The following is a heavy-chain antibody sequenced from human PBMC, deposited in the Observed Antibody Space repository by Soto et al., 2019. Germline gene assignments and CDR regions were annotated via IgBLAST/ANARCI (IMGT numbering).Heavy chain of an antibody. CDR3: ASLYSEYSSSGEFDY. D-gene: IGHD6-6*01. J-gene: IGHJ4*02. V-gene: IGHV1-69*13. CDR2: IIPIFGTA. CDR1: GGTFSSYA. Sequence: GASVKVSCKASGGTFSSYAISWVRQAPGQGLEWMGGIIPIFGTANYAQKFQGRVTITADESTSTAYMELSSLRSEDTAVYYCASLYSEYSSSGEFDYWGLGTLVTVSS.